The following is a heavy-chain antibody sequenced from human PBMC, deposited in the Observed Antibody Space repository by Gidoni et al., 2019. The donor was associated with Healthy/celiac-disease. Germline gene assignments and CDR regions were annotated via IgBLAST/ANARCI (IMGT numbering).Heavy chain of an antibody. D-gene: IGHD4-17*01. CDR3: AKDVGYGGNHRRGYFDY. CDR2: ISGSGGST. Sequence: EVQLLGSGGGFVQAGGSLRSSCAASGFTIRSSAMRWVREAPGQGREWVSAISGSGGSTDYADSVKGRFTISSDNSKNALYLQMYSLRAEDTAVYYCAKDVGYGGNHRRGYFDYWGQGTLVTLSS. CDR1: GFTIRSSA. J-gene: IGHJ4*02. V-gene: IGHV3-23*01.